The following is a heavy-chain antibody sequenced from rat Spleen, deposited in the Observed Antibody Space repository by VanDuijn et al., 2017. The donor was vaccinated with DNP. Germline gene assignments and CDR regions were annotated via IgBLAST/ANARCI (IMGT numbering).Heavy chain of an antibody. CDR2: ISYDGSRT. CDR3: ATHLDY. Sequence: EVQLVESGGGLVQPGRSLKVSCAASGFTFSDYNMAWVRQAPKKGLEWVATISYDGSRTYYRDSVKGRFTISRDNAKSTLYLQVDSLKSEDTATYYCATHLDYWGQGVLVTVSS. D-gene: IGHD3-1*01. J-gene: IGHJ2*01. V-gene: IGHV5-7*01. CDR1: GFTFSDYN.